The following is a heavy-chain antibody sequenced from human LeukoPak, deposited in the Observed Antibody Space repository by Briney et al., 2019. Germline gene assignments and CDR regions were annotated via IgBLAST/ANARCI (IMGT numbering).Heavy chain of an antibody. Sequence: GGSLRLSCSASGFPFIPAWMTWVRQSPEKGLEWVGLSKSRGSGGTTDYAAPVKGRFTISRDDSNSTLYLQMNDLKYEDTAVYYCAKVSAPETFSLNYWGQGTLVTVSS. V-gene: IGHV3-15*01. CDR1: GFPFIPAW. CDR2: SKSRGSGGTT. CDR3: AKVSAPETFSLNY. J-gene: IGHJ4*02. D-gene: IGHD2/OR15-2a*01.